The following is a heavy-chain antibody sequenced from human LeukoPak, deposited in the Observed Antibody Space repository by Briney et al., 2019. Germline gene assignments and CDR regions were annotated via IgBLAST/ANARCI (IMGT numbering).Heavy chain of an antibody. Sequence: TGGSLRLSCAASGFTFSTYAMNWVRQAPGKGLEWISTISGSGGSTYYADSVKGRFTISRDNAKNSLYLQMNSLRAEDTAVYYCARDGSSWYNFDYWGQGTLVTVSS. CDR1: GFTFSTYA. CDR3: ARDGSSWYNFDY. V-gene: IGHV3-23*01. CDR2: ISGSGGST. D-gene: IGHD6-13*01. J-gene: IGHJ4*02.